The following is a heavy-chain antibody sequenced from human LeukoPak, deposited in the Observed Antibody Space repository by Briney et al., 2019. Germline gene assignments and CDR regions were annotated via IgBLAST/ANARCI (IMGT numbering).Heavy chain of an antibody. CDR2: VSGSGGST. Sequence: GGSLRLSCAASGFTFSDYYMSWIRQAPGKGLEWVSAVSGSGGSTYYAHSVKGRFTISRDNSKNTLYLQMNSLKAEDTAVYYCAKSHLQIAAANFDYWGQGTLVTVSS. J-gene: IGHJ4*02. V-gene: IGHV3-23*01. CDR1: GFTFSDYY. D-gene: IGHD6-13*01. CDR3: AKSHLQIAAANFDY.